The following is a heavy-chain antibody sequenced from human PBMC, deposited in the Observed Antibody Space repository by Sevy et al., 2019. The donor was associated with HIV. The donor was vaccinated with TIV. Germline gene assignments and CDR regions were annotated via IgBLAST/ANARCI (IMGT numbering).Heavy chain of an antibody. V-gene: IGHV1-8*03. CDR3: ARGGPAGDSDYHWFDP. CDR2: MNPNSGGE. J-gene: IGHJ5*02. CDR1: GYTFTTHD. D-gene: IGHD4-4*01. Sequence: ASVKVSCKGSGYTFTTHDINWVRQATGRGLEWMGWMNPNSGGEAYALNFQRRVTITRNTSISTAYMELSSLTYEDTAVYYCARGGPAGDSDYHWFDPWGQGTLVTVSS.